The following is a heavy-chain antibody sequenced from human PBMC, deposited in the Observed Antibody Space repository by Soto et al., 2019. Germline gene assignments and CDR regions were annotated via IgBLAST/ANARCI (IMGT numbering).Heavy chain of an antibody. V-gene: IGHV3-33*01. CDR2: IWYDGSNK. CDR1: GFTFSTYA. CDR3: ARKYCSGGSCYSPYAFDI. Sequence: GGSLRLSCAASGFTFSTYAMHWVRQAPCKGLEWVAVIWYDGSNKYYADSVKGRFTISRDNSKNTLYLQMNSLRAEDTAVYYCARKYCSGGSCYSPYAFDIWGQGTMVTVSS. D-gene: IGHD2-15*01. J-gene: IGHJ3*02.